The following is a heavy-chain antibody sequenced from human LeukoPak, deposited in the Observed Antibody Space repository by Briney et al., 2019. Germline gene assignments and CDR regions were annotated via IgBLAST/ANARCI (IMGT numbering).Heavy chain of an antibody. J-gene: IGHJ4*02. D-gene: IGHD2-21*02. CDR1: GYTFTGYY. V-gene: IGHV1-2*06. CDR2: INPNSGGT. CDR3: ARGPFIVVVTDRFDY. Sequence: ASVKVSCKASGYTFTGYYMHWVRQAPGQGLEWMGRINPNSGGTNYAQKFQGRVTMTRDTSISTAHMELSRLRSDDTAVYYCARGPFIVVVTDRFDYWGQGTLVTVSS.